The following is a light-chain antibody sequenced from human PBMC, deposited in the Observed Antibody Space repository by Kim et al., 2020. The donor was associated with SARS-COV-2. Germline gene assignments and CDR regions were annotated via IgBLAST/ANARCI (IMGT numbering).Light chain of an antibody. CDR1: QRVSSY. J-gene: IGKJ2*01. V-gene: IGKV3-11*01. CDR3: QQRSNWYT. Sequence: LSLSPGERATLSCRASQRVSSYLAWYQQKPGQAPRLLIYDASNRATAIPARFSGSGSGTDFTLTISSLEPEDFAVYYCQQRSNWYTFGQGTKLEI. CDR2: DAS.